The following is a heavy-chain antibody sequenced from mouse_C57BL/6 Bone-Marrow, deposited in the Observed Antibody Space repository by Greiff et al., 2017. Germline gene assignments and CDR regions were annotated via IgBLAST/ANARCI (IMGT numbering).Heavy chain of an antibody. J-gene: IGHJ3*01. CDR1: GFTFSSYA. CDR3: ARDPHYSNYEGFAY. Sequence: EVKLVESGGALVKPGGSLKLSCAASGFTFSSYAMSWVRQTPEKRLEWVATISDGGSYTYYPDNVKGRFTISRDNAKNNLYLQMSHLKSEDTAMYYCARDPHYSNYEGFAYWGQGTLVTVSA. D-gene: IGHD2-5*01. CDR2: ISDGGSYT. V-gene: IGHV5-4*01.